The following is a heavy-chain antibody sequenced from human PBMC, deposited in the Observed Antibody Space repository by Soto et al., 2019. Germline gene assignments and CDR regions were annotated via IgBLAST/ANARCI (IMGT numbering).Heavy chain of an antibody. J-gene: IGHJ4*02. D-gene: IGHD6-19*01. Sequence: LRLSCAASGFSVVNYAMNWVRQAPGKGLEGVSCLIGSCTSTYYADSVKGRFTMPRYNSRDTLFLQMNSLTAADTAVYYCAKATTNGGWFNPFDSWGQGALVTVSS. CDR3: AKATTNGGWFNPFDS. CDR2: LIGSCTST. CDR1: GFSVVNYA. V-gene: IGHV3-23*01.